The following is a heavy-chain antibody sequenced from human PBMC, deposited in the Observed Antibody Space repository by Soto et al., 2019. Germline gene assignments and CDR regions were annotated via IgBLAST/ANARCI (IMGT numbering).Heavy chain of an antibody. CDR1: GGSISSPSYN. Sequence: QVQLQQSGPGLLKPSETLSLTCTVSGGSISSPSYNWGWVRQPPGKGPEWIGSFFYGGRTHYSPSLESPLSISVDTARRPVSLILTYVSPADTAVYYCATVASTHFDSWGQGALVVVSS. D-gene: IGHD1-1*01. CDR2: FFYGGRT. V-gene: IGHV4-39*01. J-gene: IGHJ4*02. CDR3: ATVASTHFDS.